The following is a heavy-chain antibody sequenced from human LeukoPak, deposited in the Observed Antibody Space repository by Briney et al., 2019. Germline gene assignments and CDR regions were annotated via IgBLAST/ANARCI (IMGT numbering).Heavy chain of an antibody. Sequence: ASVKVSCKASGYTFSGHYMHWVRQAPGQGLEWMGWINPNSGGRNYAQKFQGRVTMTRDTSISTAYMELTRLTSDDTAVYYCARDGNFDYWGQGTLVAVSS. CDR1: GYTFSGHY. CDR2: INPNSGGR. V-gene: IGHV1-2*02. J-gene: IGHJ4*02. CDR3: ARDGNFDY.